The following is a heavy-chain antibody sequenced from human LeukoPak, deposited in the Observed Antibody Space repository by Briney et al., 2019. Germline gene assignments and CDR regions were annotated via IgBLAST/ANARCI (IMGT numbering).Heavy chain of an antibody. CDR2: IYYSGST. CDR1: GGSISSYY. J-gene: IGHJ4*02. V-gene: IGHV4-59*12. CDR3: AREGPKSSGSSI. D-gene: IGHD3-10*01. Sequence: SETLSLTCTVSGGSISSYYWSWIRQPPGKGLEWIGYIYYSGSTNYNPSLKSRVTISIDTSKNQFSLRLTSVTAADTAVYYCAREGPKSSGSSIWGQGTLVTVSS.